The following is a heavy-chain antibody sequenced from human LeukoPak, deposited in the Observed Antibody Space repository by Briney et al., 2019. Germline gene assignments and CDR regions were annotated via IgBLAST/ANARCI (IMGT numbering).Heavy chain of an antibody. Sequence: PSETLSLTCTVSGGSISSGSYYWSWIRQPAGKGLEWIGYIYYSGSTNYNPSLKSRVTISVDTSKNQFSLKLSSVTAADTAVYYCASSLEWLLYRYWGQGTLVTVSS. CDR2: IYYSGST. CDR1: GGSISSGSYY. V-gene: IGHV4-61*10. D-gene: IGHD3-3*01. J-gene: IGHJ4*02. CDR3: ASSLEWLLYRY.